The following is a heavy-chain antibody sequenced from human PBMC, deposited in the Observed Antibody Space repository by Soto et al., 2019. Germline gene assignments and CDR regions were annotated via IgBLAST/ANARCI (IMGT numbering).Heavy chain of an antibody. D-gene: IGHD6-6*01. J-gene: IGHJ4*02. CDR3: ARAGSADSTSVFDH. CDR1: GGTFSRYA. V-gene: IGHV1-69*01. CDR2: IIPLYGTA. Sequence: QVQLVQSGAEVKKPGSSVKVSCKASGGTFSRYAIIWVRQAPGQGLEWMGGIIPLYGTARYAQKLQGRVTITADESTSTAYMELSSLTSEDTAVYFCARAGSADSTSVFDHWGQGTLVTVSS.